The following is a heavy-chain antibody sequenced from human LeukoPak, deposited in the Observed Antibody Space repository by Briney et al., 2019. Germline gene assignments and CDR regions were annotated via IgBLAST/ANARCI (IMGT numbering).Heavy chain of an antibody. Sequence: PGGSLRLSCAASGFTFSSYSMNWVRQAPGKGLKWVSSISSSSSYIYYADSVKGRFTISRDNAKNSLYLQMNSLRAKDTAVYYCASRVTGTTSDVIWFDPWGQGTLVTVSS. CDR1: GFTFSSYS. CDR3: ASRVTGTTSDVIWFDP. V-gene: IGHV3-21*01. D-gene: IGHD1-7*01. CDR2: ISSSSSYI. J-gene: IGHJ5*02.